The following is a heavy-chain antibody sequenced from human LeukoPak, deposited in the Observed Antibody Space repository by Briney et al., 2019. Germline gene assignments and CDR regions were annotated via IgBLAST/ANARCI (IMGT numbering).Heavy chain of an antibody. J-gene: IGHJ4*02. CDR1: GGSISTSDYY. D-gene: IGHD2-2*01. V-gene: IGHV4-39*01. CDR3: ARQVPAAQFDY. CDR2: IYYSGST. Sequence: SETLSLTCTVSGGSISTSDYYWGWIRQPPGKGLEWIGSIYYSGSTYYNPSLKSRVTISVDTSKNQFSLKLSSVTAADTAVYYCARQVPAAQFDYWGQGTLVTVSS.